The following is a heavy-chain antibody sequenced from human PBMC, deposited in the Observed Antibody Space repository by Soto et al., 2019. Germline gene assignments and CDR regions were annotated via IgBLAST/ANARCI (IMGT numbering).Heavy chain of an antibody. CDR3: AKGKLAATIPSGCGYYMDV. V-gene: IGHV3-9*02. D-gene: IGHD5-12*01. J-gene: IGHJ6*03. CDR2: IAWTGGST. CDR1: GFTSDDYA. Sequence: EVQLVESGGDLVQPGRSLRLSCAASGFTSDDYAMHWVRQAPGKGLEWVSGIAWTGGSTGYADSVKGRCTISRYSAKNPLQLQMKSLGTEDTALYYCAKGKLAATIPSGCGYYMDVWGTGTTVTVSS.